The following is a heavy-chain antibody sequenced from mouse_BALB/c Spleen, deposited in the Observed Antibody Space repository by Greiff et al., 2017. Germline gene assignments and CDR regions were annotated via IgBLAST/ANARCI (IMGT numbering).Heavy chain of an antibody. CDR1: GYTFTSYV. CDR3: ASRDAYDGYDDAMDY. Sequence: VQLQQSGPELVKPGASVKMSCKASGYTFTSYVMHWVKQKPGQGLEWIGYINPYNDGTKYNEKFKGKATLTSDKSSSTAYMELSSLTSEDSAVYYSASRDAYDGYDDAMDYWGQGTSVTVSS. V-gene: IGHV1-14*01. CDR2: INPYNDGT. D-gene: IGHD2-14*01. J-gene: IGHJ4*01.